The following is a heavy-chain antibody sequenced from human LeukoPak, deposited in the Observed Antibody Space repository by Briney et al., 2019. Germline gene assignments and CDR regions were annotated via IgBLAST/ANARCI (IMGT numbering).Heavy chain of an antibody. D-gene: IGHD2-15*01. J-gene: IGHJ4*02. CDR1: GGSISSYY. V-gene: IGHV4-59*01. Sequence: RTSETLSLTCTVSGGSISSYYWSWIRQPPGKGLEWIGYIYYSGSTNYNPSLRSRVTISVDTSKNQFSLKLSSVTAADTAVYYCARDGSGESSGAVGYFDYWGQGTLVTVSS. CDR3: ARDGSGESSGAVGYFDY. CDR2: IYYSGST.